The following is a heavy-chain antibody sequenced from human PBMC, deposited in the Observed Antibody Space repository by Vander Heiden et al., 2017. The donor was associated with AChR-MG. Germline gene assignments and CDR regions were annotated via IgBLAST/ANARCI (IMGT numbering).Heavy chain of an antibody. CDR1: GYTFTAFW. J-gene: IGHJ5*02. Sequence: EVQLVQSGAEVKRPGQSLRISCKGDGYTFTAFWITWVRQVPGKGLEWMGRVDPRDSYANYSPSFQGHVTISADKSISTAYLEWSSLKASDTAMYYCARHYCSGGNCFQGFDPWGQGTLVTVSS. D-gene: IGHD2-15*01. V-gene: IGHV5-10-1*03. CDR2: VDPRDSYA. CDR3: ARHYCSGGNCFQGFDP.